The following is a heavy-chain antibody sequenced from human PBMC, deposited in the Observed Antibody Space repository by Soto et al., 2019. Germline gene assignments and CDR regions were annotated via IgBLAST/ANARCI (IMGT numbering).Heavy chain of an antibody. J-gene: IGHJ4*02. CDR2: INPNSGGT. CDR3: ARDACTNGVCYGNFDY. Sequence: GASVKVSCKASGYTFTGYYMHWVRQAPGQGLEWMGWINPNSGGTNYAQKFQGWVTMTRDTSISTAYMELSRLRSDDTAVYYCARDACTNGVCYGNFDYWGQGTLATVSS. V-gene: IGHV1-2*04. CDR1: GYTFTGYY. D-gene: IGHD2-8*01.